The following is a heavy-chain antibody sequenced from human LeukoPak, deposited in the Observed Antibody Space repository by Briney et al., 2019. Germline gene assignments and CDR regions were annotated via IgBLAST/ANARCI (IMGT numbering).Heavy chain of an antibody. CDR1: GYTFTGYY. CDR2: INPNSGGT. Sequence: ASVKVSCKASGYTFTGYYMHWVRQAPGQGLEWMGWINPNSGGTNYAQKFQGRVTMTRDTSISTAYMELSRLRSDDTAVYYCASSTAGSYYPTDYWGQGTLVTVSS. D-gene: IGHD1-26*01. V-gene: IGHV1-2*02. J-gene: IGHJ4*02. CDR3: ASSTAGSYYPTDY.